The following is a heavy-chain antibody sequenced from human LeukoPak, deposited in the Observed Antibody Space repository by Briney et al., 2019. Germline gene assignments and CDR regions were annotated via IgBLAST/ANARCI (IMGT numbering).Heavy chain of an antibody. Sequence: ASVKVSCKASGYTFTSYDINWVRQATGQGLEWMGWMNPNSGNTGYAQKFQGRVTMTRNTPISTAYMELRSLRSDDTAVYYCARDPLRWGFPPYDYWGQGTLVTVSS. J-gene: IGHJ4*02. CDR3: ARDPLRWGFPPYDY. D-gene: IGHD2-21*01. CDR1: GYTFTSYD. V-gene: IGHV1-8*01. CDR2: MNPNSGNT.